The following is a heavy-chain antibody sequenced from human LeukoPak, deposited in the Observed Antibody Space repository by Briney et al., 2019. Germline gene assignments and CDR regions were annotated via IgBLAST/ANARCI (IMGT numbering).Heavy chain of an antibody. CDR1: GFTFSSFA. CDR3: AKARVYCSSGTCSDHPATLTGMDV. D-gene: IGHD2-15*01. CDR2: ITNSGVTT. J-gene: IGHJ6*02. Sequence: PGGSLRLSCTASGFTFSSFAMHWVRQAPGKGLEWVSLITNSGVTTHYADSVKGRFTISRDNSRSTLYLRLNSLRADDTALYYCAKARVYCSSGTCSDHPATLTGMDVWGQGTTVTVSS. V-gene: IGHV3-23*01.